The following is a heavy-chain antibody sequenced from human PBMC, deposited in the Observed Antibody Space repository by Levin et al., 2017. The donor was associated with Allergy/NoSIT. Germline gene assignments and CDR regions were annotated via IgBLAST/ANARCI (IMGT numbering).Heavy chain of an antibody. CDR3: ARIKRTILHAFDI. Sequence: GESLKISCAASGFAFSTYTMNWVRQAPGKGLEWISKISSGSTTIDYADSVKGRFTTSRDNARDSLYLQMNSLRDEDTAVYFCARIKRTILHAFDIWGQGTMVTVSS. J-gene: IGHJ3*02. CDR2: ISSGSTTI. V-gene: IGHV3-48*02. D-gene: IGHD3-10*01. CDR1: GFAFSTYT.